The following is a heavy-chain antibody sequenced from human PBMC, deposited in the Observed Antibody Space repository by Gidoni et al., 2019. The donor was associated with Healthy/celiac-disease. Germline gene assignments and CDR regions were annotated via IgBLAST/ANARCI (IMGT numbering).Heavy chain of an antibody. V-gene: IGHV3-30*18. D-gene: IGHD3-10*01. CDR1: GFTFSSYG. Sequence: QVQLVESGGGVVQPGRSLRLSCAASGFTFSSYGMHWVRQAPGKGLEWVAVISYDGSNKYYADSVKGRFTISRDNSKNTLYLQMNSLRAEDTAVYYCAKGDYYGSGSLSYWGQGTLVTVSS. CDR3: AKGDYYGSGSLSY. J-gene: IGHJ4*02. CDR2: ISYDGSNK.